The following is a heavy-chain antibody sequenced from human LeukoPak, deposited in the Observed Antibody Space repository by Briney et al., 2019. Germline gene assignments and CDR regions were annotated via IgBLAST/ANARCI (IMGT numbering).Heavy chain of an antibody. D-gene: IGHD4-17*01. CDR3: ARGFGYGVANWFDP. V-gene: IGHV4-30-2*01. CDR1: GGSISGVGYS. Sequence: PSQTLSLTCAVSGGSISGVGYSWSWIRQPPGKGLEWIGYIYHIGSTYYNPSLESRVTISVDWSKNQFSLKLSSVTAADTAVYYGARGFGYGVANWFDPWGQGTLVTVSS. J-gene: IGHJ5*02. CDR2: IYHIGST.